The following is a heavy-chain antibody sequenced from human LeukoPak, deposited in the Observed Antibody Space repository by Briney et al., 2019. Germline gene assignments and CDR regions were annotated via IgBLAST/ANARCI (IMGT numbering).Heavy chain of an antibody. V-gene: IGHV1-2*02. Sequence: ASVKVSCKASGYTFTTYNIHWVRQAPGQGLEWMGWITPNSGGTNYAQKFQGRVTMTRDTSISTAYMELSRLRSDDTAAYSCARAYDSSGFNPINWFDPWGQGTLVTVSS. J-gene: IGHJ5*02. CDR2: ITPNSGGT. CDR1: GYTFTTYN. CDR3: ARAYDSSGFNPINWFDP. D-gene: IGHD3-22*01.